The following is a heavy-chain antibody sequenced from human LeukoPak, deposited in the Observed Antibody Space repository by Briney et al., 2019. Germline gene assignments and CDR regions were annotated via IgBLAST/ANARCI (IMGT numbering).Heavy chain of an antibody. CDR3: ARMLRTVWELPYY. V-gene: IGHV4-38-2*02. J-gene: IGHJ4*02. CDR1: GYSISSGYY. Sequence: SSGTLSLTCTVSGYSISSGYYWGWIRQPPGKGLEWIGSMFHSGTIYYNPSLKSRVTISVDTSKNHFSLKLSSVTAADTAVYYCARMLRTVWELPYYWGQGTLVTVSS. CDR2: MFHSGTI. D-gene: IGHD1-26*01.